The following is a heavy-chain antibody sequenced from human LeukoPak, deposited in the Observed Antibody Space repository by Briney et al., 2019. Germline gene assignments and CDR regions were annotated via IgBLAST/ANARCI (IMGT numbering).Heavy chain of an antibody. J-gene: IGHJ6*02. CDR2: IYYSGST. Sequence: PSETLSLTCTVSGGSISSYYWSWIRQPPGKGLEWIGYIYYSGSTDYNPSLKSRVTISVDTSKNQFSLKLSSVTAADTAVYYCARGGWVAGHYYYGMDVWGQGTTVTVSS. CDR1: GGSISSYY. D-gene: IGHD6-19*01. V-gene: IGHV4-59*12. CDR3: ARGGWVAGHYYYGMDV.